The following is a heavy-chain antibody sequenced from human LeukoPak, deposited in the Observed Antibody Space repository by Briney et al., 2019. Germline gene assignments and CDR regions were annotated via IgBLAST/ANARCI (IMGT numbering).Heavy chain of an antibody. CDR3: VRQPYSSGAYYFDC. Sequence: PSETLSLTCTVSGGSISGYYWSWIRQPPGKGLEWIGYIFYTGSANYNPSLKSRVTMSVDTSKNQFSLKLSSVTAADTAVYYCVRQPYSSGAYYFDCWGQGTLVTVSS. D-gene: IGHD3-22*01. J-gene: IGHJ4*02. V-gene: IGHV4-59*08. CDR1: GGSISGYY. CDR2: IFYTGSA.